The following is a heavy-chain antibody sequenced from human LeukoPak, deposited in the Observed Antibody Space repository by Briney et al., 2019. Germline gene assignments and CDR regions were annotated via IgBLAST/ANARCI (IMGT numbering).Heavy chain of an antibody. CDR3: ARVTGLYDSSGYPYYFDY. CDR2: INPSGGST. CDR1: GYTFTSYY. D-gene: IGHD3-22*01. V-gene: IGHV1-46*01. J-gene: IGHJ4*02. Sequence: GASVKVSCKASGYTFTSYYMHWVRQAPGQGLEWMGIINPSGGSTSYAQKFQGRVTMTRDMSTSTVYMELSSLRSEDTAVYYCARVTGLYDSSGYPYYFDYWGQGTLVTVSS.